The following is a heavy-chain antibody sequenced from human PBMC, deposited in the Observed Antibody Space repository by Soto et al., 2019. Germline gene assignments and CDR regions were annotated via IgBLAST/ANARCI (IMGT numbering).Heavy chain of an antibody. Sequence: QVQLQQWGAGLLKPSETLSLTCAVYGGSFSGYYWNWIRQPPGKGLEWIGEINHSGSTNYNPSLTSRVTLSVDTSKNQFSLTLSSVTAADTAVYYCARGWGRIFDYWGQGTLVTVSS. D-gene: IGHD7-27*01. CDR1: GGSFSGYY. CDR2: INHSGST. V-gene: IGHV4-34*01. J-gene: IGHJ4*02. CDR3: ARGWGRIFDY.